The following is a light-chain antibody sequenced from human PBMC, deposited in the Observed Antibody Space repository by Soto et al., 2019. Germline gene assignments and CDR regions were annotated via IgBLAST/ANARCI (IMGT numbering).Light chain of an antibody. V-gene: IGKV3-20*01. CDR1: QSVSATY. Sequence: EIVLTQSPGTLSLSPGERATLSCRASQSVSATYLAWYQQKPGQAPRLLIYGVSNRATGIPDRFTGSGSGTDVTLTISRLEPEDFAVYFCQQYVSSPMYTFGQGTKLEIK. CDR3: QQYVSSPMYT. J-gene: IGKJ2*01. CDR2: GVS.